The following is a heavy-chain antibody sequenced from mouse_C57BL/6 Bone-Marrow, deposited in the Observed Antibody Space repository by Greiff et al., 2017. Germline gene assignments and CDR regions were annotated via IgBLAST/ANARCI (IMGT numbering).Heavy chain of an antibody. J-gene: IGHJ2*01. CDR3: AISGTDYFDY. V-gene: IGHV1-74*01. CDR2: IHPSDSDT. D-gene: IGHD4-1*01. CDR1: GYTFTSYW. Sequence: QVQLQQPGAELVKPGASVKVSCKASGYTFTSYWMHWVKQRPGQGLEWIGRIHPSDSDTNYNQKFQGKATLTVDKSASTAYMQLSSLTSDDSAVYYCAISGTDYFDYWGQGTTLTVSS.